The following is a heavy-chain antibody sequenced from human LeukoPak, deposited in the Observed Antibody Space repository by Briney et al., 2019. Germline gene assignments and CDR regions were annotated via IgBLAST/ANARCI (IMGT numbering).Heavy chain of an antibody. CDR1: GGTFSGYA. D-gene: IGHD1-14*01. V-gene: IGHV1-69*13. CDR3: AREKSLSRSAFDI. J-gene: IGHJ3*02. CDR2: IIPIFGTA. Sequence: ASVKVSCKASGGTFSGYAIRWVRQAPGQGLEWMGGIIPIFGTADYAQKFQGRVTITADESTSTAYMELSSLRSEDTAVYYCAREKSLSRSAFDIWGQGTMVTVSS.